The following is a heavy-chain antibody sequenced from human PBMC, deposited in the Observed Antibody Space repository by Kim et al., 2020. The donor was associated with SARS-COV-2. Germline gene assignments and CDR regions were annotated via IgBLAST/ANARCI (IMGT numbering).Heavy chain of an antibody. J-gene: IGHJ4*02. D-gene: IGHD5-18*01. Sequence: SETLSLTCTVSGGSISSSSYYWGWIRQPPGKGLEWIGSIYYSGSTYYNPSLKSRVTISVDTSKNQFSLKLSSVTAADTAVYYCASQEIQLWFFDYWGQGTLVTVSS. CDR1: GGSISSSSYY. CDR3: ASQEIQLWFFDY. CDR2: IYYSGST. V-gene: IGHV4-39*01.